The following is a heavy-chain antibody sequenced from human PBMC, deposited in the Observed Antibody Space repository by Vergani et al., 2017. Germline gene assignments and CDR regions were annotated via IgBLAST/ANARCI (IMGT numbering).Heavy chain of an antibody. CDR2: MNPNSGTT. Sequence: QVQLVQSGAEVKKPGASVKVSCRASGYSFSSYDISWVRQATGQGLEWMGWMNPNSGTTGYAQKFQGRVTMTRNTSINTAYMELSRLSFEDAAVYYCARDHQGPTTLDYWGQGSLVTVSS. CDR3: ARDHQGPTTLDY. V-gene: IGHV1-8*01. CDR1: GYSFSSYD. J-gene: IGHJ4*02. D-gene: IGHD1-26*01.